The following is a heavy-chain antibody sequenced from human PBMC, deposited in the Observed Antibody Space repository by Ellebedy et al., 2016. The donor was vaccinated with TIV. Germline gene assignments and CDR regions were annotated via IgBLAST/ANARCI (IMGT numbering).Heavy chain of an antibody. CDR2: INSGGSTI. D-gene: IGHD1-26*01. CDR3: ARIEDDWQLLVG. J-gene: IGHJ4*02. V-gene: IGHV3-74*01. Sequence: GESLKISXAASGFTFSNYWMHWVRQAPGKGLVWVSRINSGGSTINYADSVRGRFTISRDNAKNTLYLQMNSLRAEDTAVYYCARIEDDWQLLVGWGQGTLVTVSS. CDR1: GFTFSNYW.